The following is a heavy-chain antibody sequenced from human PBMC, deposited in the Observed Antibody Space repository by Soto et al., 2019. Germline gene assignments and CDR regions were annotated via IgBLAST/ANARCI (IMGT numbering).Heavy chain of an antibody. Sequence: QVQLQESGPGLLKPSETLSLTCTVSGGSISSYYWSWIRQPAGKGLVWIGRIYTSGSTNYNPSLKSRVTMSVDTSKNQFSLKLSSVTAADTAVYYCARACSSNSCYDVFDYWGQGTLVTVSS. V-gene: IGHV4-4*07. J-gene: IGHJ4*02. D-gene: IGHD2-2*01. CDR1: GGSISSYY. CDR2: IYTSGST. CDR3: ARACSSNSCYDVFDY.